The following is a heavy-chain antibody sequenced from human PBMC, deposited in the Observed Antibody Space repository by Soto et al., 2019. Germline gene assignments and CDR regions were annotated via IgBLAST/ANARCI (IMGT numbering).Heavy chain of an antibody. V-gene: IGHV1-69*13. J-gene: IGHJ6*02. Sequence: SVNVSCKASGGTFSSYAISWVRQAPGQGLEWMGGIIPIFGTANYAQKFQGRVTITADESTSTAYMELSSLRSEDTAVYYCARSEYCSSTSCYEGAASYYGREVWGQRTTVIGSS. D-gene: IGHD2-2*01. CDR2: IIPIFGTA. CDR3: ARSEYCSSTSCYEGAASYYGREV. CDR1: GGTFSSYA.